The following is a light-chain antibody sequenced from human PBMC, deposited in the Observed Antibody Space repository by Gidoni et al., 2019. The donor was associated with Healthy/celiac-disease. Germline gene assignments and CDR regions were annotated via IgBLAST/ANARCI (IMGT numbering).Light chain of an antibody. Sequence: EIVLTQSPATLSLSPGHRATLSCRASQSVSSYLAWYQQKPGQAPRLLIYDASNRATGIPARFSGSGSGTDFTLTISSLEPEDFAVYYCQQRSNWPPGTFGGGTKVEIK. CDR3: QQRSNWPPGT. V-gene: IGKV3-11*01. CDR2: DAS. CDR1: QSVSSY. J-gene: IGKJ4*01.